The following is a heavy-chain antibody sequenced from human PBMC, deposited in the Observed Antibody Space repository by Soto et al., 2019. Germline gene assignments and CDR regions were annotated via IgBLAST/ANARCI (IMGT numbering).Heavy chain of an antibody. D-gene: IGHD1-26*01. CDR3: TRGLFSGSSYSGSWYYFDS. CDR2: INHSGSS. Sequence: SETLSLTCAVSGGSFSGYILTWIRQTPGKGLQWIGQINHSGSSIYNPSLKNRVTISTMSNNKFSLELSSVTAADTAVYYCTRGLFSGSSYSGSWYYFDSWGQGTMVTVSS. J-gene: IGHJ4*02. V-gene: IGHV4-34*01. CDR1: GGSFSGYI.